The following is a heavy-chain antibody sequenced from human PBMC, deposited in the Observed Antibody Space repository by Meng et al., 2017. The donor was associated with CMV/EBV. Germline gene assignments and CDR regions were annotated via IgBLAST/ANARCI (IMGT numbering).Heavy chain of an antibody. V-gene: IGHV4-39*07. CDR1: GGSISSSSYY. Sequence: QLQRQESGPGRVKPSETLSLPWTVSGGSISSSSYYWGWIRQPPGKGLEWIGSIYYSGSTYYNPSLKSRVTISVDTSKSQFSLKLSSVTAADTAVYYCARYYYDSSGYFDYWGQGTLVTVSS. CDR2: IYYSGST. D-gene: IGHD3-22*01. CDR3: ARYYYDSSGYFDY. J-gene: IGHJ4*02.